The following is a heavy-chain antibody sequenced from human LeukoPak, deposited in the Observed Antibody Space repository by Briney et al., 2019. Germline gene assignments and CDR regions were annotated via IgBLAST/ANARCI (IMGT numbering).Heavy chain of an antibody. CDR1: GYTFTGYY. Sequence: ASVTVSCKASGYTFTGYYIHWVRQARGQGLEWMGWINPISGGTNSAQKFQGRVTMTRDTSISTAYMELSRLRSDDTAVYFCARSEGTSWYNFDYWGQGTLVTVSS. D-gene: IGHD6-13*01. CDR2: INPISGGT. CDR3: ARSEGTSWYNFDY. J-gene: IGHJ4*02. V-gene: IGHV1-2*02.